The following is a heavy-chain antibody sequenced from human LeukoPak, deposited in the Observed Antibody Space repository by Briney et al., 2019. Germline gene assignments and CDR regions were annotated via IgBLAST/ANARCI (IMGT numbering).Heavy chain of an antibody. CDR3: ARDFGIAVAENDPYWYFDL. J-gene: IGHJ2*01. CDR2: ISAYNVNT. CDR1: VYTFTSYG. D-gene: IGHD6-19*01. V-gene: IGHV1-18*01. Sequence: ASVKVSCKASVYTFTSYGISWVRQAPGQGLEWMGWISAYNVNTNYAQKRQGRVTMTTDTSTSTAYMELRRLSSDDTAVYYCARDFGIAVAENDPYWYFDLWGRGTLVTVSS.